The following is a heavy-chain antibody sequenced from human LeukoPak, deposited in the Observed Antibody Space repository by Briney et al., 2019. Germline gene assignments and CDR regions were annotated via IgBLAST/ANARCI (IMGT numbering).Heavy chain of an antibody. J-gene: IGHJ4*02. CDR3: ARENYYDSSGYFNRSQFDY. V-gene: IGHV1-18*01. Sequence: ASVKVSCKASGGTFSSYAISWVRQAPGQGLEWMGWISAYNGNTNYAQKLQGRVTMTTDTSTSTAYMELRSLRSDDTAVYYCARENYYDSSGYFNRSQFDYWGQGTLVTVSS. D-gene: IGHD3-22*01. CDR1: GGTFSSYA. CDR2: ISAYNGNT.